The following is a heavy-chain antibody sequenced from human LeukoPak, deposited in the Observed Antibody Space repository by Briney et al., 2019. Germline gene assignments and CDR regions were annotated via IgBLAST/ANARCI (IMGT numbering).Heavy chain of an antibody. Sequence: YWSWIRQHPGKGLEWMGIIYPDDSDTRYSPSFQGQVTISADKSVSTAYLQWSSLKASDTAMYYCARHRKDIGFDSWGQGTLVTVSS. CDR2: IYPDDSDT. J-gene: IGHJ4*02. D-gene: IGHD2-15*01. CDR3: ARHRKDIGFDS. CDR1: YW. V-gene: IGHV5-51*01.